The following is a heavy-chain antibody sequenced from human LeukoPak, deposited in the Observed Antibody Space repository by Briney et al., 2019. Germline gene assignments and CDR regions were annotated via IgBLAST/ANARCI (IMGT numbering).Heavy chain of an antibody. V-gene: IGHV3-23*01. CDR2: ISSGGGST. D-gene: IGHD4-17*01. J-gene: IGHJ4*02. CDR3: AKGVRTTVTEFDY. CDR1: GFTFSSYW. Sequence: PGGSLRLSCAASGFTFSSYWMHWVRQAPGKGLEWVSGISSGGGSTFYADSVKGRFTISRDNSKNTLYLQVNSLRADDTAVYYCAKGVRTTVTEFDYWGQGTLVTVSS.